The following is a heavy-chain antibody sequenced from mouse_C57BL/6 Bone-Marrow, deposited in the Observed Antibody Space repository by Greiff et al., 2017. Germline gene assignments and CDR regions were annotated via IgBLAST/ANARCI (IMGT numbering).Heavy chain of an antibody. CDR2: IDPEDGET. V-gene: IGHV14-2*01. J-gene: IGHJ2*01. Sequence: EVQLVESGAELVKPGASVKLSCTASGFNIKDYYMHWVKQRTEQGLEWIGRIDPEDGETKYAPKFQGKATLTAATTSTTPYLSTSSMPSEDTAVYYCAPGALAYWGQGTTLTVSS. CDR1: GFNIKDYY. CDR3: APGALAY.